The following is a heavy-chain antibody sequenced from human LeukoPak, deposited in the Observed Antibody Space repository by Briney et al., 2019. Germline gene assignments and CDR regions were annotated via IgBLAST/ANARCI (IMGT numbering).Heavy chain of an antibody. J-gene: IGHJ3*02. D-gene: IGHD3-10*01. Sequence: GSVKVSCKDSGYTFTTYAMHWVRQAPGQRLEWKGLINAGDDNTRYSENFQGRVTITKDTSANTAYMELSRLRSEDTAVYYCARDIYRGTDAYDMWGQGTMVTVAP. CDR1: GYTFTTYA. V-gene: IGHV1-3*01. CDR2: INAGDDNT. CDR3: ARDIYRGTDAYDM.